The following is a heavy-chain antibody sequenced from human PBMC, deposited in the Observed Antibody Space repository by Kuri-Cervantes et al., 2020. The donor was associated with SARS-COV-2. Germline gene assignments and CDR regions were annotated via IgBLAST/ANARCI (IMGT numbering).Heavy chain of an antibody. D-gene: IGHD1-26*01. CDR3: ARARLVGAVIFDY. J-gene: IGHJ4*02. Sequence: GSLRLSCTVSGGSISSYYWSWIRQPAGKGLEWIGRIYTSGSTNYNPSLKSRVTMSVDTSKNQFSLKLSSVTAADTAVYYCARARLVGAVIFDYWGQGTLVTVSS. CDR1: GGSISSYY. CDR2: IYTSGST. V-gene: IGHV4-4*07.